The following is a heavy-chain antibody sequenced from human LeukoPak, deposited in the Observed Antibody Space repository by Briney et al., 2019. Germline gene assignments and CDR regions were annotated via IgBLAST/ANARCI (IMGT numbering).Heavy chain of an antibody. CDR2: IYTSGST. D-gene: IGHD5-12*01. V-gene: IGHV4-61*02. Sequence: PSETLSLTCTVSGGSISSGSYYWSWIRQPAGKGLEWIGRIYTSGSTNYNPSLKSRVTISVDTSKNQFSLKLSSVTAADTAVYYCARDDGGHAFDFWGQGTLVTVSS. J-gene: IGHJ4*02. CDR3: ARDDGGHAFDF. CDR1: GGSISSGSYY.